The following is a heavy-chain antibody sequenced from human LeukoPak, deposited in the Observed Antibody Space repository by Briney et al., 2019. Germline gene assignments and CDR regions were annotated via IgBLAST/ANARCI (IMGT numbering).Heavy chain of an antibody. J-gene: IGHJ1*01. Sequence: PGGSLRLSCAASGFTFTYAYMSWVRQAPGRGLEWVGRIKSKTDGGTTDYAAPVKGRFTISRDDSNKTLHLQRNSLKTEDTGVYYCTTDAPYYGSGSYFSDFQHWGQGTLVTVSS. V-gene: IGHV3-15*01. CDR2: IKSKTDGGTT. CDR1: GFTFTYAY. D-gene: IGHD3-10*01. CDR3: TTDAPYYGSGSYFSDFQH.